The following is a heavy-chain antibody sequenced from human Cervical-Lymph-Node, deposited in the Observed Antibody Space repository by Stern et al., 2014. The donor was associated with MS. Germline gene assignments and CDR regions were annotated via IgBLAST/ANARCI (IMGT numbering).Heavy chain of an antibody. V-gene: IGHV4-4*02. Sequence: VQLVESGPGLVEPSGTLSLTCGVSGDSISSNNWWSWVRQPPGKGLEWIAEIYHSGITNYNPSLTPRVTISVDKSSNQFSLKMMSVTAADTAVYYCARAPCGSYCSYYYGYDVWGRGATVTVSS. CDR1: GDSISSNNW. CDR3: ARAPCGSYCSYYYGYDV. D-gene: IGHD2-21*02. CDR2: IYHSGIT. J-gene: IGHJ6*02.